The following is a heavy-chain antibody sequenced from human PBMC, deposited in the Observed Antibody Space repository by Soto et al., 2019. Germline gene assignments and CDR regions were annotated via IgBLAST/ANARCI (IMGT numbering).Heavy chain of an antibody. CDR2: ISSSSSYI. D-gene: IGHD3-22*01. CDR1: GFTFSSYS. CDR3: ARAENMIVVVTNFDY. V-gene: IGHV3-21*01. J-gene: IGHJ4*02. Sequence: LRLSCAASGFTFSSYSMNWVRQAPGKGLEWASSISSSSSYIYYADSVKGRFTISRDNAKNSLYLQMNSLRAEDTAVYYCARAENMIVVVTNFDYWGQGTLVTVSS.